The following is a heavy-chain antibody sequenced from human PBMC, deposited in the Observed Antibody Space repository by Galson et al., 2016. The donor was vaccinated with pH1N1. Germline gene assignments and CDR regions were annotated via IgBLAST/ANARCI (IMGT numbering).Heavy chain of an antibody. CDR1: NGSISSDDYY. Sequence: LSLTCTVSNGSISSDDYYWTWIRQPPGKGLEWIGYIYYSGTTYYNPALKSRVTISIDTSKNQLSLKLNSVTAADTAIYFCARVGITIVRGAIDYWGQGTLVTVSS. CDR2: IYYSGTT. J-gene: IGHJ4*02. D-gene: IGHD3-10*01. CDR3: ARVGITIVRGAIDY. V-gene: IGHV4-30-4*08.